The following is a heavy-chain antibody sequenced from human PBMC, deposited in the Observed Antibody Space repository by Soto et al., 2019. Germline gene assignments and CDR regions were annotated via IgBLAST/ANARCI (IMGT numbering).Heavy chain of an antibody. CDR2: ISGSGGST. J-gene: IGHJ6*02. CDR3: AKDIVVVPAAIYYYYGMDV. Sequence: GGSLRLSCAASGFTFSSYAMSWVRQAPGKGLEWVSAISGSGGSTYYADSVKGRFTISRDNSKNTLYLQMNSLRAEDTAVYYCAKDIVVVPAAIYYYYGMDVWGQGTTVTVSS. D-gene: IGHD2-2*02. CDR1: GFTFSSYA. V-gene: IGHV3-23*01.